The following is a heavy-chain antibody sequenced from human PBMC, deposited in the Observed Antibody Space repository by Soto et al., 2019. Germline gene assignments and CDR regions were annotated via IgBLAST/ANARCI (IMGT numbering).Heavy chain of an antibody. J-gene: IGHJ3*02. V-gene: IGHV1-3*01. CDR2: INAANGNT. D-gene: IGHD2-15*01. Sequence: ASVKVSCKASGYTFRTYSMHWVRQAPGQRLEWMGWINAANGNTKYSQKFQGRVTLTRDTSASTAYMELSSLRSEDTAVYYCVRESDSDVFDIWGQGTMVTVSS. CDR1: GYTFRTYS. CDR3: VRESDSDVFDI.